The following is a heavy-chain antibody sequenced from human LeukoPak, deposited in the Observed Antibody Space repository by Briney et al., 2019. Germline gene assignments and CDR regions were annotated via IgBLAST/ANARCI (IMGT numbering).Heavy chain of an antibody. J-gene: IGHJ4*02. CDR1: GITLSNYG. D-gene: IGHD3-10*01. CDR3: AKRGVVIRVFLVGFHKEAYYFDS. CDR2: LSGSGGGT. Sequence: GGSLRLSCAVSGITLSNYGMSWVRQAPGEGLEWVAGLSGSGGGTNYADSVQGRFTISRDNPKNTLYLQMNSLRAEDTAVYFCAKRGVVIRVFLVGFHKEAYYFDSWGQGALVTVSS. V-gene: IGHV3-23*01.